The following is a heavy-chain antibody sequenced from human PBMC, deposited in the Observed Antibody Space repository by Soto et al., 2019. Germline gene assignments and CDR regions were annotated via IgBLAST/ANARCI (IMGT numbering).Heavy chain of an antibody. Sequence: PGGSLRLSCAASGFTFVSYSFNWVRQPPGKGLEWVSYINNGGNIYADSVRGRFTISRDNAKNSVYLQMDSLRDEDTAVYYCVRDQRWAFDIWGPGTMVTVSS. D-gene: IGHD3-16*01. J-gene: IGHJ3*02. CDR1: GFTFVSYS. CDR2: INNGGN. V-gene: IGHV3-48*02. CDR3: VRDQRWAFDI.